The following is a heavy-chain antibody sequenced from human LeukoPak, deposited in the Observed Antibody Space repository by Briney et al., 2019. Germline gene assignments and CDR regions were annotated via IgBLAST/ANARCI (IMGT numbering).Heavy chain of an antibody. J-gene: IGHJ6*03. CDR3: ARERCSSTSCFFSYYYYMDV. Sequence: SQTLSLTCTVSGGSISSGDYYWSWIRQPPGKGLEWIGYIYYSGSTYYNPSLKSRVTISVDTSKDQFSLKLSSVTAADTAVYYCARERCSSTSCFFSYYYYMDVWGKGTTVTVSS. V-gene: IGHV4-30-4*08. CDR2: IYYSGST. CDR1: GGSISSGDYY. D-gene: IGHD2-2*01.